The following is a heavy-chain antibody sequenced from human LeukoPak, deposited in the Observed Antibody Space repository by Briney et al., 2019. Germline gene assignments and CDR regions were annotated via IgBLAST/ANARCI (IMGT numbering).Heavy chain of an antibody. CDR1: GFTFSSYW. J-gene: IGHJ4*02. CDR2: IKQDGSEK. D-gene: IGHD3-22*01. V-gene: IGHV3-7*01. CDR3: AREDSRGAIDY. Sequence: PGGSLRLSCAASGFTFSSYWLSWVRQAPGKGLEWVANIKQDGSEKYYVDSVKGRFTISRDNAKNSLYLQMNSLRAEDTAVYYCAREDSRGAIDYWGQGTLVTVSS.